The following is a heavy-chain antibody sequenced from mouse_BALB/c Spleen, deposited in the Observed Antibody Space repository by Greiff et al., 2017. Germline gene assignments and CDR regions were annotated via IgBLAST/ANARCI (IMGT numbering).Heavy chain of an antibody. J-gene: IGHJ4*01. Sequence: EVKLVESGGGLVKPGGSLKLSCAASGFTFSSYTMSWVRQTPEKRLEWVATISSGGSYTYYPDSVKGRFTISRDNAKNTLYLQMSSLKSEDTAMYDCTRGVLGTNWEDYYAMDYWGQGTSVTVSS. CDR3: TRGVLGTNWEDYYAMDY. D-gene: IGHD4-1*01. CDR1: GFTFSSYT. V-gene: IGHV5-6-4*01. CDR2: ISSGGSYT.